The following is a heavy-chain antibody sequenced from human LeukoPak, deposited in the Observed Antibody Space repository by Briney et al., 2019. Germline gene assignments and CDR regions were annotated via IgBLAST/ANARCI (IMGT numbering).Heavy chain of an antibody. CDR2: IYYSGST. V-gene: IGHV4-59*01. Sequence: SETLSLTCTVSGGSISSYYWSWIRQPPGKGLEWIGYIYYSGSTNYNPSLKSRVTISVDTSKNQFSLKLSSVTAADTAVYYCATAPSRLIFDYWGQGTLVTVSS. J-gene: IGHJ4*02. CDR3: ATAPSRLIFDY. D-gene: IGHD6-6*01. CDR1: GGSISSYY.